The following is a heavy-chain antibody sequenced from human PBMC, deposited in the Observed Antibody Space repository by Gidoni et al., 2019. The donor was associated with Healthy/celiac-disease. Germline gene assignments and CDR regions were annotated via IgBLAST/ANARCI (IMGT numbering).Heavy chain of an antibody. Sequence: QVQLQESGPGLVKPSETLSLTCTVSGGSLSSYYWSWIRQPPGKGLEWIGYIYYSGSTNYNPSLKSRVTISVDTSKNQFSLKLSSVTAADTAVYYCARRTIAAAGHWFDPWGQGTLVTVSS. CDR3: ARRTIAAAGHWFDP. D-gene: IGHD6-13*01. V-gene: IGHV4-59*01. CDR2: IYYSGST. CDR1: GGSLSSYY. J-gene: IGHJ5*02.